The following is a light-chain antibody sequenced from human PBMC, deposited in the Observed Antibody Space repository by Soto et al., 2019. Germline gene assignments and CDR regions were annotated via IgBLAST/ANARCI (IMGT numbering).Light chain of an antibody. CDR2: GAS. Sequence: EIVLTQSPATLSLSPGERVTLSCRASQGVSSNLAWYQQKPGQAPRLLIYGASTRATGIPARFSGSGSGTEFTLTISSLQSEDFAVYYCQQYNNWPKTFGQGTKVDI. J-gene: IGKJ1*01. V-gene: IGKV3D-15*01. CDR3: QQYNNWPKT. CDR1: QGVSSN.